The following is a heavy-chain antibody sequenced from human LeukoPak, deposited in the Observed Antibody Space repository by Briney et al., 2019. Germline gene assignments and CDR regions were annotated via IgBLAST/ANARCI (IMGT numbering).Heavy chain of an antibody. CDR1: GFTFSSYW. Sequence: GGSLRLSCAASGFTFSSYWMHWVRQAPGKGLVWVSRISSDGSSTTYADSVKGRFTISRDNAKNTLYLQMSSLKTEDTAVYYCATDISAVLYWGQETLVTVSS. CDR3: ATDISAVLY. D-gene: IGHD1-14*01. CDR2: ISSDGSST. V-gene: IGHV3-74*01. J-gene: IGHJ4*02.